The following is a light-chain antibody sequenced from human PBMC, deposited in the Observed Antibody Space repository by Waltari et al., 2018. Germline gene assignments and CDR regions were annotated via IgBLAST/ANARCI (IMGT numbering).Light chain of an antibody. CDR3: QQYNKWWT. V-gene: IGKV3-15*01. CDR1: QSVSSN. Sequence: IVMTQSPATLSVSLGERATLSCRASQSVSSNLAWFQQKPGQAPRLLSFRASTRATDIPARFSGSGSGTDFTLTISSLQSEDSAVYYCQQYNKWWTFGQGTKVEIK. CDR2: RAS. J-gene: IGKJ1*01.